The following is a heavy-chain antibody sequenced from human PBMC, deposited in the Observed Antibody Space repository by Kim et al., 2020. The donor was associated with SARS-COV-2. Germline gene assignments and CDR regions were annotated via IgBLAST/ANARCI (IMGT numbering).Heavy chain of an antibody. V-gene: IGHV1-3*01. D-gene: IGHD3-10*01. Sequence: ASVKVSCKASGYTFTSYAMHWVRQAPGQRLEWMGWINAGNGNTKYSQKFQGRVTITRDTSASTAYMELSSLRSEDTAVYYCARDGSYYYGSGSYYNYYYGMDVWGQGTTVTVSS. CDR2: INAGNGNT. CDR3: ARDGSYYYGSGSYYNYYYGMDV. CDR1: GYTFTSYA. J-gene: IGHJ6*02.